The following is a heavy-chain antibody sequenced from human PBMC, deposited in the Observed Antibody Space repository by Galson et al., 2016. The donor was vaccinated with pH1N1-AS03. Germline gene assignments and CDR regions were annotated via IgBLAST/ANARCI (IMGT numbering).Heavy chain of an antibody. CDR1: GYTFTAYG. CDR3: AREGFRRRVLLPGAFDV. J-gene: IGHJ3*01. V-gene: IGHV1-18*01. CDR2: ISSHNGDT. D-gene: IGHD3-22*01. Sequence: SVKVSCKVSGYTFTAYGVSWVRQAPGQGLQWMGWISSHNGDTNYVQNFHGRVTLTTDTSTSTVYLELRSLQSDATTVYYCAREGFRRRVLLPGAFDVWGQGTMLTVSS.